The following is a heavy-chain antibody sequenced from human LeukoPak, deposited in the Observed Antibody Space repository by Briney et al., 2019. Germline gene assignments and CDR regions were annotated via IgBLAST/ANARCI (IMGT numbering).Heavy chain of an antibody. CDR2: TNPKSGNT. CDR1: GYTFTSYD. V-gene: IGHV1-8*01. Sequence: GASVKVSCKASGYTFTSYDINWVRQATGQGLEWMGWTNPKSGNTGYAQKFQGRVTMTRSTSISKAYMELSSQRYEDTAVYYCARVTGSIDYWGQGTLVTVSS. J-gene: IGHJ4*02. CDR3: ARVTGSIDY. D-gene: IGHD1-26*01.